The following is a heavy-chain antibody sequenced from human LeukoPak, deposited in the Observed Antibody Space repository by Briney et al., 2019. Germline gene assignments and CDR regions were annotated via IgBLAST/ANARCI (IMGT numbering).Heavy chain of an antibody. CDR1: GFSFDDYG. V-gene: IGHV3-20*04. CDR2: TNANGAST. J-gene: IGHJ6*03. CDR3: ARDGGWYKRGLDYYYYYMDV. Sequence: GGSLRLSCAASGFSFDDYGMNWVRQAPGKGLEWVCRTNANGASTACADSVKGRFTISRDNAKNSLDLQMNSLRAEDTALYYCARDGGWYKRGLDYYYYYMDVWGKGTTVTVSS. D-gene: IGHD6-19*01.